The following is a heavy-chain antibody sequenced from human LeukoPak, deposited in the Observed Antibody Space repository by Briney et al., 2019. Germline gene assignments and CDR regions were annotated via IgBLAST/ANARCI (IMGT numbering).Heavy chain of an antibody. V-gene: IGHV3-30-3*01. CDR2: ISYDGSNK. J-gene: IGHJ4*02. D-gene: IGHD2-2*01. Sequence: PGGSLRLSCVVSGFTFSSYAMHWVRQAPGKGLEWVAVISYDGSNKYYADSVKGRFTISRDNSKNTLYLQMNSLRAEDTAVYYCARDTFCSSTSCYGCEYWGQGTLVTVSS. CDR3: ARDTFCSSTSCYGCEY. CDR1: GFTFSSYA.